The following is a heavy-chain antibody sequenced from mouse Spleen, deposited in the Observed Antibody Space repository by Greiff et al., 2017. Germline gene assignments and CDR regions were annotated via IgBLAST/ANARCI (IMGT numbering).Heavy chain of an antibody. CDR3: ASLYRYESWFAY. J-gene: IGHJ3*01. V-gene: IGHV3-6*01. Sequence: EVQLQQSGPGLVKPSQSLSLTCSVTGYSITSGYYWNWIRQFPGNKLEWMGYISYDGSNNYNPSLKNRISITRDTSKNQFFLKLNSVTTEDTATYYCASLYRYESWFAYWGQGTLVTVSA. D-gene: IGHD2-14*01. CDR1: GYSITSGYY. CDR2: ISYDGSN.